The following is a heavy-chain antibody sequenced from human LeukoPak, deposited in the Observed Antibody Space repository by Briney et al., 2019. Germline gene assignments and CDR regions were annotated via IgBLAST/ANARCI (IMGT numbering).Heavy chain of an antibody. D-gene: IGHD3-9*01. J-gene: IGHJ4*02. V-gene: IGHV3-21*01. CDR2: ITASSTAI. CDR3: PRTYYDISTVYHPYFDY. Sequence: PGGSLRLSCAASGFTFNTYTMNWVRQAPGKGLEWVSSITASSTAIYSADSVKGRFTISRDNAKNFLYLQMNSLRAEDTAVYYCPRTYYDISTVYHPYFDYWGQGILVTVSS. CDR1: GFTFNTYT.